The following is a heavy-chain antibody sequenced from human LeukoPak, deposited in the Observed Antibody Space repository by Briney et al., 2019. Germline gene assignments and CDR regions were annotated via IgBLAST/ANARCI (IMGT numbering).Heavy chain of an antibody. CDR3: AREGGLDSSGWYNWFDP. CDR2: IYTSGST. J-gene: IGHJ5*02. Sequence: SETLSLTCTVSGGSISSYYWSWIRQPAGKGLEWIGRIYTSGSTNYNPSLKSRVTMSVDTSKNQFSLKLSSVTAADTAVYYCAREGGLDSSGWYNWFDPWGQGTLVTVSS. CDR1: GGSISSYY. V-gene: IGHV4-4*07. D-gene: IGHD6-19*01.